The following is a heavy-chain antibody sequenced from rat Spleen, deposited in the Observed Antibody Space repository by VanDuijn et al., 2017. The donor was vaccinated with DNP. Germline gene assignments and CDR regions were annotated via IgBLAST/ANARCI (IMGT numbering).Heavy chain of an antibody. V-gene: IGHV3-1*01. CDR2: ISYIGTT. D-gene: IGHD1-10*01. CDR1: GYSITSNY. CDR3: TTGQLLDY. J-gene: IGHJ2*01. Sequence: EVQLQESGPGLVKPSQSLSLTCSVTGYSITSNYWGWIRKFPGNKMEWIAYISYIGTTGYNPSLKSRISITRDTSKNQFFLHLNSVTTEDTATYYCTTGQLLDYWGQGVMVTVSS.